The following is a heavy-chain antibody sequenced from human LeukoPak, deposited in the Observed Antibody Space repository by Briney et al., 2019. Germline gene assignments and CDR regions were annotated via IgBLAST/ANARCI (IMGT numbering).Heavy chain of an antibody. CDR2: ISYDGSNK. J-gene: IGHJ4*02. CDR3: ARVKDIVVVPVAVGLLDS. CDR1: GVTFSRFA. V-gene: IGHV3-30*04. D-gene: IGHD2-2*01. Sequence: GSLRLSCAASGVTFSRFAIHWVRQAPGKGLEWVAFISYDGSNKYYTDSVKGRFTISRDNSKNTLYLQMNSLRREDTAVYYCARVKDIVVVPVAVGLLDSWGRGTLVTVSS.